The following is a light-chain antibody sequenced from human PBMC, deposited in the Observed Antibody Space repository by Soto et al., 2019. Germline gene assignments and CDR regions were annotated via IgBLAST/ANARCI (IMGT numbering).Light chain of an antibody. CDR3: CSYTTSSTRV. CDR1: SSDVGFYNY. CDR2: EVT. Sequence: QSALTQPASVSGSPGQSIAVSCTGSSSDVGFYNYISWYQQHPGKVPKLIIYEVTNRPSGVSNRFSGSKSGNTASLTISGLQAEDEADYYCCSYTTSSTRVLGTGTKVTVL. V-gene: IGLV2-14*01. J-gene: IGLJ1*01.